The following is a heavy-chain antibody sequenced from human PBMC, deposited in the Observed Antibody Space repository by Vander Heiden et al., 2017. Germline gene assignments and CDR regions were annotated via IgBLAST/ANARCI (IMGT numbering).Heavy chain of an antibody. V-gene: IGHV4-34*01. CDR2: VNEFGGT. J-gene: IGHJ2*01. CDR1: GGSFSGYY. CDR3: ARGILNLWYFDL. Sequence: QVHLQQWGAGLLKPSETLSLPCAVHGGSFSGYYWSWFRQPPGQWLQWIGEVNEFGGTSYNPSLRSRVTISLDTAKNQFSLNVRSVTAADTAVYFCARGILNLWYFDLWGRATLVTVSS.